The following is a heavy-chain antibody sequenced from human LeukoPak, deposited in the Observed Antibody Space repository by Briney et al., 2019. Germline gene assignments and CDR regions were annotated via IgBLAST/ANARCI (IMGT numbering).Heavy chain of an antibody. Sequence: PGGSLRLSCAASGFTVSSNYISWVRQAPGEGLEWVSVIYSGGSTYYADSVKGRFTISRDNSKNTLYLQMNSLRAEDTAVYYCARGDCSSTSCYPLAAFDIWGQGTMVTVSS. CDR2: IYSGGST. J-gene: IGHJ3*02. D-gene: IGHD2-2*01. CDR1: GFTVSSNY. V-gene: IGHV3-66*01. CDR3: ARGDCSSTSCYPLAAFDI.